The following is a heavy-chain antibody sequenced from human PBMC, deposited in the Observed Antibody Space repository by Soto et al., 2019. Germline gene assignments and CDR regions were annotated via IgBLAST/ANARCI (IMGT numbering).Heavy chain of an antibody. CDR3: AIGFRGGDADWFDP. CDR1: GYTFTSYA. J-gene: IGHJ5*02. D-gene: IGHD2-21*02. Sequence: ASVKVSCKASGYTFTSYAMHWVRQAPGQRLEWMGWINAGNGNTKYSQKFQGRVTITRDTSASTAYMELSSLRSEDTAVYYCAIGFRGGDADWFDPCGQRNLVPVSP. V-gene: IGHV1-3*01. CDR2: INAGNGNT.